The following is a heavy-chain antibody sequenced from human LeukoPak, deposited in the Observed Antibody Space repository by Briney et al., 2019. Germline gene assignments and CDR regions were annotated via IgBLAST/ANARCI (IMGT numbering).Heavy chain of an antibody. V-gene: IGHV4-59*01. Sequence: SETLSLTCTVSGASISSYYWSWIRQPPGKGLEWIAYIYHTGSTNYNPSLKSRVSISLDTSKNQFSLKLSSVTAADTAVYYCARGGGYYYDSSGYPRPNNWFDPWGQGTLVTVSS. CDR3: ARGGGYYYDSSGYPRPNNWFDP. CDR1: GASISSYY. CDR2: IYHTGST. J-gene: IGHJ5*02. D-gene: IGHD3-22*01.